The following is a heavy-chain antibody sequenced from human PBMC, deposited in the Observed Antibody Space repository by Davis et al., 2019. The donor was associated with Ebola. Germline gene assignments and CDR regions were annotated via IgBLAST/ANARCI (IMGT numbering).Heavy chain of an antibody. CDR3: ARSGLSFGVVKYHYGMDV. CDR2: IYHSGTT. Sequence: SETLSLTCSVSGYSISSDYYWGWIRQPPGKRLEWIANIYHSGTTYYNPSLKSRVTISVDTSKNQFSLKLSSVTAADTAVYYCARSGLSFGVVKYHYGMDVWGKGTTVTVSS. D-gene: IGHD3-3*01. J-gene: IGHJ6*04. V-gene: IGHV4-38-2*02. CDR1: GYSISSDYY.